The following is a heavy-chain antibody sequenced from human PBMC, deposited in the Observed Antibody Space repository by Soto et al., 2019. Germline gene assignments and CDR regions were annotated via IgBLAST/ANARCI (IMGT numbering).Heavy chain of an antibody. CDR1: GFTFSSYA. Sequence: GGSLRLSCAASGFTFSSYAMSWVRQAPGKGLEWVSAISGSGGSTYYADSVKGRFTIPRDNSKNTLYLQMNSLRAEDTAVYYCAKDRSWGITMIVPDYWGQGTLVTVSS. J-gene: IGHJ4*02. V-gene: IGHV3-23*01. CDR2: ISGSGGST. CDR3: AKDRSWGITMIVPDY. D-gene: IGHD3-22*01.